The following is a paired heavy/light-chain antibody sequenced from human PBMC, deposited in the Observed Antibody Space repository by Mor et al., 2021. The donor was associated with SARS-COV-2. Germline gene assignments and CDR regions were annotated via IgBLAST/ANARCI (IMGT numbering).Light chain of an antibody. CDR2: DVS. CDR1: SSDVGGYNY. Sequence: QSALTQPASVSGSPGQSITISCTGTSSDVGGYNYVSWYQQHPGKAPKLMIYDVSNRPSGVSNRFSGSKSGNTASLTISGLQAEDEADYYCSSYTISSTLVVFGGGTKLTVL. J-gene: IGLJ2*01. CDR3: SSYTISSTLVV. V-gene: IGLV2-14*03.
Heavy chain of an antibody. CDR1: GFRFSNYW. J-gene: IGHJ6*02. D-gene: IGHD5-12*01. V-gene: IGHV3-74*01. Sequence: EVQLVESGGGLVQPGGSLRLSCAVSGFRFSNYWMHWVRQAPGKGLVWVSRINTDRSSTNYADSVKGRFTISRDNAENTLYLQMNSLRAEDTAVYYCVRGLQLNYFYYYAMDVWGQGTTVTVSS. CDR2: INTDRSST. CDR3: VRGLQLNYFYYYAMDV.